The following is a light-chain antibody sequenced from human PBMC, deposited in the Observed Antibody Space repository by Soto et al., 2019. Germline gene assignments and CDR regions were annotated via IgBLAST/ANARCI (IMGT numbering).Light chain of an antibody. Sequence: ENTLTQSPSTLSLSTGERATLSYRASQTLSNSFIAWYQHKPGQAPRLLVYDTSTRATGIPDRYSGSGSGTDFTLTISRLEPEDFAVFFCQQDGTSEIIFGQGTRLEIK. CDR3: QQDGTSEII. J-gene: IGKJ5*01. CDR1: QTLSNSF. V-gene: IGKV3-20*01. CDR2: DTS.